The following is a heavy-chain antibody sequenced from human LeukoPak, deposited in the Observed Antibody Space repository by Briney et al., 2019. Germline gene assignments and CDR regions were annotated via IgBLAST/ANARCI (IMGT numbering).Heavy chain of an antibody. CDR2: INHSGST. CDR3: ARGRQGSYYYDSSGYLLI. Sequence: PSETLSLTCAVYGGSFSGYYWSWIRQPPGKGLEWIGEINHSGSTNYNPSLKSRVTISVDTSKNQFSLKLSSVTAADTAVYYCARGRQGSYYYDSSGYLLIWGQGTLVTVSS. D-gene: IGHD3-22*01. CDR1: GGSFSGYY. J-gene: IGHJ4*02. V-gene: IGHV4-34*01.